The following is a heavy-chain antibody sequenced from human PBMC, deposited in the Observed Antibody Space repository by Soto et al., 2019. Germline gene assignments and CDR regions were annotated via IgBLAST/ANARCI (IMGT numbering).Heavy chain of an antibody. D-gene: IGHD5-12*01. J-gene: IGHJ4*02. CDR3: ARAGSRVATKLRPVFDY. Sequence: SETLSLTCTVSGGSISSYYWSWIRQPPGKGLEWIGYIYYSGSTNCNPSLKSRVTISVDTSKNQFSLKLSSVTAADTAVYYCARAGSRVATKLRPVFDYWGQGTLVTVSS. V-gene: IGHV4-59*01. CDR2: IYYSGST. CDR1: GGSISSYY.